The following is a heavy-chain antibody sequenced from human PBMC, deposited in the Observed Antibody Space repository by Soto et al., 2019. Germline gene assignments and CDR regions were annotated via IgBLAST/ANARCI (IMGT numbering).Heavy chain of an antibody. D-gene: IGHD2-15*01. V-gene: IGHV4-59*01. CDR2: VHYTGST. CDR3: ARLITHRPPFSSGFSSAWLDL. J-gene: IGHJ3*01. Sequence: SETLSLTCTVSSDSISSYYWTWIRQPPGKGLEWLGNVHYTGSTNYNASLKSRVTMSLDMSKNQFSLSLRSVTTADTAVYYCARLITHRPPFSSGFSSAWLDLWGQGTMVTVSS. CDR1: SDSISSYY.